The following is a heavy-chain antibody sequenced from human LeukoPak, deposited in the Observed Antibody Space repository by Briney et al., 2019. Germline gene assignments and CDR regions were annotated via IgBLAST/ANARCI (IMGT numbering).Heavy chain of an antibody. CDR1: GGSISSGYW. J-gene: IGHJ4*02. CDR2: IHHDGST. V-gene: IGHV4-4*02. CDR3: ARNAAYCLDY. Sequence: PSETLSLTCVVSGGSISSGYWWSWVRPPSGKGLEWIGEIHHDGSTNYNPSLKSRVTISVDTSKNQFSLKLTSVTAADTAIYYCARNAAYCLDYWGQGTLVTVSS. D-gene: IGHD1-26*01.